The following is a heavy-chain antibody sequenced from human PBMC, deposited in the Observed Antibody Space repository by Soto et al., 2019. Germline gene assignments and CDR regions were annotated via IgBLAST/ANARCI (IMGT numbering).Heavy chain of an antibody. Sequence: PSETLSLTCTVSGGSISSYYWSWIRQPPGKGLEWIGYIYYSGSTNYNPSLKSRVTISVDTSKNQFSLKLSSVTAADTAVYYCATLLRRRDAFDIWGQGTMVTVSS. CDR3: ATLLRRRDAFDI. CDR1: GGSISSYY. D-gene: IGHD2-21*01. J-gene: IGHJ3*02. CDR2: IYYSGST. V-gene: IGHV4-59*08.